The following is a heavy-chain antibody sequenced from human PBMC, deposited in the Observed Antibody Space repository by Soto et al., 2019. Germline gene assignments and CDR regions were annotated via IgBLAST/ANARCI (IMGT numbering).Heavy chain of an antibody. Sequence: SETLSLTCTSSGGSIRGFYWGWIRQPPGKGLEWIGNIYYSGSANYDPSLRSRVTISLNTSKNQFSLNLNSVTAADTAIYYCARWTYCGGDCYWLDFWGQGTLVTVS. D-gene: IGHD2-21*02. J-gene: IGHJ4*02. CDR1: GGSIRGFY. CDR3: ARWTYCGGDCYWLDF. V-gene: IGHV4-59*01. CDR2: IYYSGSA.